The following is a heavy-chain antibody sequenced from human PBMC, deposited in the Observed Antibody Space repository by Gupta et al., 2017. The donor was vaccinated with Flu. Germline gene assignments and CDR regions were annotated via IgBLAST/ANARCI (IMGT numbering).Heavy chain of an antibody. CDR2: IIPIFGTA. D-gene: IGHD6-19*01. CDR3: ARGPSSGWSNYHWYFDL. CDR1: GGTFSSYA. J-gene: IGHJ2*01. Sequence: QVQLVQSGAEVKKPGSSVKVSCKASGGTFSSYAISWVRQAPGQGLEWMGGIIPIFGTANYAQKFQGRVTITADKSTSTAYMELSSLRSEDTAVYYCARGPSSGWSNYHWYFDLWGRGTLVTVSS. V-gene: IGHV1-69*06.